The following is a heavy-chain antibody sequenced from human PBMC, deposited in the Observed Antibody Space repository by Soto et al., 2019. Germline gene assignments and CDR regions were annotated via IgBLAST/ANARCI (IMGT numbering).Heavy chain of an antibody. CDR1: GYTFTSYG. J-gene: IGHJ5*02. Sequence: GASVKVSCKASGYTFTSYGISWVRQAPGQGLEWMGWISAYNGNTNYAQKLQGRVTMTTDTSTSTAYMELRSLRSDDTAVYYCARGGCSDFWSGYYTGISWFDPWGQGTLVTVSS. CDR2: ISAYNGNT. CDR3: ARGGCSDFWSGYYTGISWFDP. V-gene: IGHV1-18*01. D-gene: IGHD3-3*01.